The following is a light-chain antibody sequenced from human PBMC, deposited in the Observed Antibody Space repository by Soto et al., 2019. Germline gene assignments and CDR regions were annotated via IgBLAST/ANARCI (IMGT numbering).Light chain of an antibody. CDR3: QQSYSISYT. CDR1: QSISSY. CDR2: AAS. V-gene: IGKV1-39*01. Sequence: DIQMTQSPSSLSASVGDRVTITCRASQSISSYLNWYQEKAGKGPKLLIYAASSLQSGVTSRFSGSGSGTDFTLTISSLQPEDFATYYCQQSYSISYTFGQGTKLEIK. J-gene: IGKJ2*01.